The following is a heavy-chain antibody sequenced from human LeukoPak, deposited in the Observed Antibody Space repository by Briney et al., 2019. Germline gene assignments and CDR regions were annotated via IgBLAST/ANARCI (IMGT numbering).Heavy chain of an antibody. J-gene: IGHJ4*02. V-gene: IGHV3-9*01. CDR1: GFTFSTYS. CDR3: THSSGTG. D-gene: IGHD6-19*01. CDR2: ISWNSGSI. Sequence: GGSLRLSCAASGFTFSTYSMTWVRQAPGKGLEWVSGISWNSGSIGYADSVKGRFTISRDNAKNSLYLQMNSLRAEDTALYYCTHSSGTGWGQGTLVTVSS.